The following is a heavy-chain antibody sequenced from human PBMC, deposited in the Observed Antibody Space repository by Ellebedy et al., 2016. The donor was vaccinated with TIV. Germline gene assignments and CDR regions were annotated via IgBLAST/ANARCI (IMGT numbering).Heavy chain of an antibody. CDR3: ATMVRGVDWYFDL. CDR1: GYTFTSYG. CDR2: ISAYNGNT. Sequence: ASVKVSCKASGYTFTSYGISWVRQAPGQGLEWMGWISAYNGNTNYAQKLQGRVTMTTDKSTSTAYMELRSLRSDDTAVYYCATMVRGVDWYFDLWGRGTLVTVSS. D-gene: IGHD3-10*01. V-gene: IGHV1-18*04. J-gene: IGHJ2*01.